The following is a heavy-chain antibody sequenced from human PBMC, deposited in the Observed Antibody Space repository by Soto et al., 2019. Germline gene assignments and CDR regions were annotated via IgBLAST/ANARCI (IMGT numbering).Heavy chain of an antibody. D-gene: IGHD2-15*01. CDR1: GGSFSGYY. CDR2: INHSGST. V-gene: IGHV4-34*01. Sequence: QVQLQQWGAGLLKPSETLSLTCAVYGGSFSGYYWSWIRQPPGKGLEWIGEINHSGSTNYNPSLKSRVTISVDTYKNQLSLKLSSVTAADTAVYYCARGTRSYCSGGSCLYWFDPWGQGTLVTVSS. J-gene: IGHJ5*02. CDR3: ARGTRSYCSGGSCLYWFDP.